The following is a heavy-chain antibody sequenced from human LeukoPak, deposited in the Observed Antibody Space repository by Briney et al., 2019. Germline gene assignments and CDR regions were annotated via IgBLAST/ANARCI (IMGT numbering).Heavy chain of an antibody. J-gene: IGHJ5*02. V-gene: IGHV4-39*07. CDR2: IYYSGST. CDR1: GGSISSSSYY. Sequence: SETLSLTCTVSGGSISSSSYYWGWIRQPPGKGLEWIGSIYYSGSTNYNPSLKSRVTISVDTSKNQFSLKLSSVTAADTAVYYCARMPDTAMNPWGQGTLVTVSS. CDR3: ARMPDTAMNP. D-gene: IGHD5-18*01.